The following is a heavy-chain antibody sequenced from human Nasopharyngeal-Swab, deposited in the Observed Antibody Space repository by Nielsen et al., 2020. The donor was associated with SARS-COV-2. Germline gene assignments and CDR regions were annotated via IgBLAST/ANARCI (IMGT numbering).Heavy chain of an antibody. CDR3: ARSSRGPYYDFWSGSNYPDH. V-gene: IGHV3-7*03. CDR1: GFTFSSYW. CDR2: IKQDGSEK. J-gene: IGHJ4*02. D-gene: IGHD3-3*01. Sequence: GGSLRLSCAASGFTFSSYWMSWVRQAPGKGLEWVANIKQDGSEKYYVDSVKGRFTISRDNAKNSLYLQMNSLRAEDTAVYYCARSSRGPYYDFWSGSNYPDHWGQGTLVTVSS.